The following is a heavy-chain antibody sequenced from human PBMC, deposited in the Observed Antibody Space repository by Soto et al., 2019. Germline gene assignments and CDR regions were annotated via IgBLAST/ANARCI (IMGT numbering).Heavy chain of an antibody. D-gene: IGHD2-15*01. J-gene: IGHJ6*02. V-gene: IGHV3-11*06. CDR2: IGSSSTNT. CDR3: TINADNSCSAGSSCSSYFYYALDV. CDR1: GFTFSDYY. Sequence: GGSLRLSCAASGFTFSDYYMSWVRQAPGKGLEWVSYIGSSSTNTKYADSVKGRFTISRDNTKNSLYLQMNSLRAEDPSLYFCTINADNSCSAGSSCSSYFYYALDVWGQGTTVTVSS.